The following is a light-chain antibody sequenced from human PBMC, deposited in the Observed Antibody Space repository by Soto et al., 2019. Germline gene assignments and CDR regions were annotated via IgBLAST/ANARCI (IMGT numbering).Light chain of an antibody. J-gene: IGKJ1*01. CDR2: AAS. Sequence: DIPMTQSPYSLSASVGDRVTMTCRASQSISSYLSWYQQRPGTAPKLLIYAASSLQSGVPSRFRGSGSGTDFSLFISSLQPEGFATYYCLQSYSNSRTFGQGTKVVIK. V-gene: IGKV1-39*01. CDR1: QSISSY. CDR3: LQSYSNSRT.